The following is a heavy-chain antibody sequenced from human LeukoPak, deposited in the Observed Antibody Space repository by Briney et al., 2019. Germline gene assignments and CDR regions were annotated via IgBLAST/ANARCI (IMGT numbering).Heavy chain of an antibody. J-gene: IGHJ4*02. CDR3: AREGHALLQEYY. D-gene: IGHD2-15*01. CDR1: GFTFSSYA. Sequence: GRSLRLSCAASGFTFSSYAMHWVRQAPGKGLEWVAVISYDGSNKYYADSVKGRFTISRDNSKNSLYLQMNSLRAEDTAVYYCAREGHALLQEYYWGQGTLVTVSS. V-gene: IGHV3-30-3*01. CDR2: ISYDGSNK.